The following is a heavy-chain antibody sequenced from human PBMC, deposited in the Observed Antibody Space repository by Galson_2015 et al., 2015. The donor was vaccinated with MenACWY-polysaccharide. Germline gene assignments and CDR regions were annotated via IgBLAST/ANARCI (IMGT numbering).Heavy chain of an antibody. V-gene: IGHV4-28*03. D-gene: IGHD6-19*01. CDR3: ARAIAVAGQRRDFDL. CDR2: INYSGST. CDR1: GDSISIDNW. Sequence: SETLSLTCAVSGDSISIDNWWHWVRQPPGKGLEWVGYINYSGSTNHNPSLKSRVTMSVDTSKNQFSLNLTSVTDADTAVYYCARAIAVAGQRRDFDLWGRGTLVTVSS. J-gene: IGHJ2*01.